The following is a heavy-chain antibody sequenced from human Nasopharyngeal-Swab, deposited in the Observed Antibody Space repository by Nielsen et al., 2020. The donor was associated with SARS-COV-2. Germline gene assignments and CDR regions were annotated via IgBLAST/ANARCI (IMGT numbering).Heavy chain of an antibody. CDR2: INTNTGNP. D-gene: IGHD3-10*01. CDR3: ARDAVLLWFGELSWHYYYYMDV. J-gene: IGHJ6*03. Sequence: WVRRATGLGIGWLGWINTNTGNPTYAQGFTGRFVFSLDTSVSTAYLQISSLKAEDTAVYYCARDAVLLWFGELSWHYYYYMDVWGKGTTVTVSS. V-gene: IGHV7-4-1*02.